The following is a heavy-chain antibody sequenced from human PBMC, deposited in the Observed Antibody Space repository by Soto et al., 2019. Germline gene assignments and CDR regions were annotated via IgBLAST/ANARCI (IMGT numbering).Heavy chain of an antibody. CDR2: IYYSGST. Sequence: SETLSLTCTVSGGSTSSYYWSWIRQPPGKGLEWIGYIYYSGSTNYNPSLKSRVTISVDTSKNQFSLKLSSVTAADTAVYYCARAGGLGAVAVDYWGQGTLVTVSS. D-gene: IGHD6-19*01. J-gene: IGHJ4*02. V-gene: IGHV4-59*01. CDR3: ARAGGLGAVAVDY. CDR1: GGSTSSYY.